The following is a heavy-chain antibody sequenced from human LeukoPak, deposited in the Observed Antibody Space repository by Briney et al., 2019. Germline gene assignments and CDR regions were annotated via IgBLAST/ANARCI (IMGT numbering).Heavy chain of an antibody. V-gene: IGHV3-7*03. D-gene: IGHD5-24*01. CDR1: GFTFSSYW. CDR3: TRDGVEMATIVDY. J-gene: IGHJ4*02. Sequence: GGSLRLSCAASGFTFSSYWMSWVRQAPGKGLEWVANIKQDGSEKYYVDSVKGRFTISRDNAKNSLYLQMNSLKTEDTAVYYCTRDGVEMATIVDYWGQGTLVTVSS. CDR2: IKQDGSEK.